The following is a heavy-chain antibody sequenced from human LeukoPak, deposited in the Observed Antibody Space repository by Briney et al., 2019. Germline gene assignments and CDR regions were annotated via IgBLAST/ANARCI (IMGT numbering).Heavy chain of an antibody. D-gene: IGHD2-2*01. CDR1: GGSFSGYY. J-gene: IGHJ4*02. CDR3: ARVSPEDIVVVPAAPYYFDY. Sequence: SETLSLTCAVYGGSFSGYYWSWIRQPPGKGLEWIEEINHSGSTNYNPSLKSRVTISVDTSKNQFSLKLSSVTAADTAVYYCARVSPEDIVVVPAAPYYFDYWGQGTLVTVSS. CDR2: INHSGST. V-gene: IGHV4-34*01.